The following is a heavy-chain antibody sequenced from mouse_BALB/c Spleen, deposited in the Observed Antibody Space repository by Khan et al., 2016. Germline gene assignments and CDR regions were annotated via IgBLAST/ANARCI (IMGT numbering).Heavy chain of an antibody. J-gene: IGHJ4*01. V-gene: IGHV2-6-4*01. D-gene: IGHD1-1*01. CDR2: IWGGGST. CDR1: GFSLSRYT. Sequence: QVQLKESGPGLVAPSQSLYITCTVSGFSLSRYTVHWVRQPPGKGLEWLGMIWGGGSTDYNSVLKSRLSISKDKSKSQVSLNMNSLQTDDTAMYYCASFGSNVDYYAMDYWGQGTSVTVSS. CDR3: ASFGSNVDYYAMDY.